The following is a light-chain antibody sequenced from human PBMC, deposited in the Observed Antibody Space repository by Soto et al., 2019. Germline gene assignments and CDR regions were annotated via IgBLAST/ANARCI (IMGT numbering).Light chain of an antibody. CDR1: PSVSNNY. J-gene: IGKJ1*01. CDR2: GAS. V-gene: IGKV3-20*01. Sequence: VLTQSPVTLSLSACDIATLSCAASPSVSNNYLAWYQQKPGQAPRLLLYGASNRATGIPDRFRGSGSGTYFTLTISRLEPEDFAVYYCQQYGSSGTFGQGTKVDIK. CDR3: QQYGSSGT.